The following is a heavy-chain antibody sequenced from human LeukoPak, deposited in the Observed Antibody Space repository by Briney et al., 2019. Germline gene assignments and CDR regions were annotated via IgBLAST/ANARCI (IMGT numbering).Heavy chain of an antibody. Sequence: PSETLSLTCAVYGGSFSGYYWSWIRQPPGKGLEWIGEINHSGSTNYNPSLKSRVTISVDTSKNQFSLKLSSVTAADTAVYYCARVGSITIFGEVIGNWFDPWGQGTLVTVSS. V-gene: IGHV4-34*01. CDR1: GGSFSGYY. CDR2: INHSGST. J-gene: IGHJ5*02. D-gene: IGHD3-3*01. CDR3: ARVGSITIFGEVIGNWFDP.